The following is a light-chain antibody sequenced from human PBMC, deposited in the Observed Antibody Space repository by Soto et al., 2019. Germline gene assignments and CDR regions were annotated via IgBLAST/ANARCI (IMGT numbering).Light chain of an antibody. Sequence: EIVMTQSPATLSVSPGERATLSCRASQSVSRNLAWYQQKPGQAPRLLIYGASTRATGVPARFSGSGSGTEFTLTISSLQSEEFAIYYCQHYNNWPPWTFGQGTKVEIK. CDR2: GAS. V-gene: IGKV3-15*01. J-gene: IGKJ1*01. CDR3: QHYNNWPPWT. CDR1: QSVSRN.